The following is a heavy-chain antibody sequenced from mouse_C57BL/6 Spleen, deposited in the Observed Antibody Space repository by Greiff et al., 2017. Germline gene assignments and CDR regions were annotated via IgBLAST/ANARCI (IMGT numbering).Heavy chain of an antibody. V-gene: IGHV1-61*01. Sequence: QVQLKQPGAELVRPGSSVKLSCKASGYTFTSYWMDWVKQRPGQGLEWIGNIYPSDSETHYNQKFKDKATLTVDKSSSTAYMQLSSLTSEDSAVYYCARGIRYNYYAMDYWGQGTSVTVSS. J-gene: IGHJ4*01. CDR2: IYPSDSET. D-gene: IGHD1-1*01. CDR3: ARGIRYNYYAMDY. CDR1: GYTFTSYW.